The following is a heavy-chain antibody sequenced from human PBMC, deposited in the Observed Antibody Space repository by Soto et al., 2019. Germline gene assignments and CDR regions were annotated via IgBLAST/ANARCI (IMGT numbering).Heavy chain of an antibody. D-gene: IGHD6-19*01. CDR2: IYYSGST. CDR1: GGSISSYY. CDR3: ARGIAVAPWYFDL. Sequence: QVQLQESGPGLVKPSETLSLTCTVSGGSISSYYWGWIRQPPGKGLEWIGYIYYSGSTNYNPSLKSRVTISVDTSKNQFSLKLSSVTAADTAVYYCARGIAVAPWYFDLWGRGTLVTVSS. J-gene: IGHJ2*01. V-gene: IGHV4-59*01.